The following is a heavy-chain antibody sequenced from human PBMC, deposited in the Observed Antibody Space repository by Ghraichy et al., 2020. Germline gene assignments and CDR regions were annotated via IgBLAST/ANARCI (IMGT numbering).Heavy chain of an antibody. CDR1: GFTFSSYA. Sequence: GGSLRLSCAASGFTFSSYAMSWVRQAPGKGLEWVSAISGSGGSTYYADSVKGRFTISRDNSKNTLYLQMNSLRAEDTAVYYCAAHGVYDSSGYYSYWGQGTLVTVSS. V-gene: IGHV3-23*01. J-gene: IGHJ4*02. D-gene: IGHD3-22*01. CDR2: ISGSGGST. CDR3: AAHGVYDSSGYYSY.